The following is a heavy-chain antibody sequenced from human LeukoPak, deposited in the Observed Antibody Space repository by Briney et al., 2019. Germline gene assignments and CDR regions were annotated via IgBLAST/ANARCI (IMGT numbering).Heavy chain of an antibody. J-gene: IGHJ4*02. Sequence: ASVKVSCTASGGTFSSYAISWVRQAPGQGLEWMGGITPIFGTANYAQKFQGRVTITADESTSTAYMELSSLRSEDTAVYYCARDRATYYYDSSGYYQFDYWGQGTLVTVSS. D-gene: IGHD3-22*01. V-gene: IGHV1-69*01. CDR2: ITPIFGTA. CDR1: GGTFSSYA. CDR3: ARDRATYYYDSSGYYQFDY.